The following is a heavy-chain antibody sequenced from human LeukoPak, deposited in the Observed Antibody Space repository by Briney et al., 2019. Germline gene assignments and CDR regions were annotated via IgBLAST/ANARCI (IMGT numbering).Heavy chain of an antibody. D-gene: IGHD6-13*01. CDR3: ARVVSSSWYYPSTYYYYYMDV. CDR2: IYSGGST. V-gene: IGHV3-53*01. CDR1: GFTVSSNY. J-gene: IGHJ6*03. Sequence: GGSLRLSCAASGFTVSSNYMSWVRQAPGKGLERVSVIYSGGSTYYADSVKGRFTISRDNSKNTLYLQMNSLRAEDTAVYYCARVVSSSWYYPSTYYYYYMDVWGKGTTVTVSS.